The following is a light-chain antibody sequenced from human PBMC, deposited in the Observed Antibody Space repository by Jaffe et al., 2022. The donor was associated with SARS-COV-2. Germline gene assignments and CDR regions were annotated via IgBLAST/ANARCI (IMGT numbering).Light chain of an antibody. Sequence: DVVMTQSPLSLPVTPGEPASISCSSSQSLLHSNGYNYLDWYVQKPGQSPQLLIYLGSYRPSGVPDRFSGDGSGTDFTLKISRVEPEDVGVYYCMQALQTPFTFGPGTKVDVK. CDR3: MQALQTPFT. V-gene: IGKV2-28*01. CDR2: LGS. J-gene: IGKJ3*01. CDR1: QSLLHSNGYNY.